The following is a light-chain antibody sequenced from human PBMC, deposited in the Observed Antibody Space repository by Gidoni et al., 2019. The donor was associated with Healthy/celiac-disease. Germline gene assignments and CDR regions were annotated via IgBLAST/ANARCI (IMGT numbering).Light chain of an antibody. CDR3: QQYDNLPYT. CDR2: DAS. CDR1: QDISND. J-gene: IGKJ2*01. Sequence: DIQMTQSPSSLSASVGDRVTITRQASQDISNDSNWYQQKQGRDLKLLTYDASNLETVVPSRFSGSRSGTDFTFTISSLQPEDIATYYCQQYDNLPYTFGQGTKLEIK. V-gene: IGKV1-33*01.